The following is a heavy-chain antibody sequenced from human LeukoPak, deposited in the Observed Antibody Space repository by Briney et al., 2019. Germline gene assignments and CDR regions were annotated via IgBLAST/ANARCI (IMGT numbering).Heavy chain of an antibody. CDR2: ISSSSGYI. J-gene: IGHJ4*02. D-gene: IGHD3-3*01. CDR1: GFTFSSYS. V-gene: IGHV3-21*01. CDR3: AREGTDTIFGVVMENYFDY. Sequence: KAGGSLRLSCAASGFTFSSYSMNWVRQAPGKGLEWVSSISSSSGYIYYADSVKGRFTISRDNAKNSLYLQMNSLRAEDTAVYYCAREGTDTIFGVVMENYFDYWGQGTLVTVSS.